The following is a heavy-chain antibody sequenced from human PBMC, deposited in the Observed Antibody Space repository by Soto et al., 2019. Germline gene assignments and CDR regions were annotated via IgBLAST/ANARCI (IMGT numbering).Heavy chain of an antibody. V-gene: IGHV3-7*04. CDR2: IKPDGSQK. J-gene: IGHJ3*02. Sequence: GGSLRLSCAASGFTFSNYWMSWVRQAPGKGLEWVANIKPDGSQKWYVDSVKGRFTISRDNAKNSLYLQMSSLRVEDTAVYYCARGDYYDVSGPFSDAFDIWGQGTMVTVSS. CDR1: GFTFSNYW. D-gene: IGHD3-22*01. CDR3: ARGDYYDVSGPFSDAFDI.